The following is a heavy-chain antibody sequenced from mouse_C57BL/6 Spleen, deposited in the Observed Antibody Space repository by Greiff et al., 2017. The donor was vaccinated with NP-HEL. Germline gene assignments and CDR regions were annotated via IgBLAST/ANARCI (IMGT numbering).Heavy chain of an antibody. CDR3: ARRGDNGAMDY. V-gene: IGHV8-12*01. J-gene: IGHJ4*01. Sequence: QVTLKVSGPGILQPSQTLSLTCSFSGFSLSTSGMGVSWNRQPPGKGLEWLVHIYWDDDKCYNPSLKSRPIISKDTSRNQVFLKITSVDTADTATYYCARRGDNGAMDYWGQGTSVTVSS. CDR2: IYWDDDK. D-gene: IGHD3-3*01. CDR1: GFSLSTSGMG.